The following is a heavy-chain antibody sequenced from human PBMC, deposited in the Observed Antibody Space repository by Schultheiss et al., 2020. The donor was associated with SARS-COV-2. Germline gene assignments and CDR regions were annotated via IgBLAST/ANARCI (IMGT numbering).Heavy chain of an antibody. D-gene: IGHD6-13*01. J-gene: IGHJ6*02. CDR3: ARKGSSWDYGMDV. CDR2: INPNSGGT. V-gene: IGHV1-2*04. CDR1: GYTFTGYY. Sequence: GESLKISCKASGYTFTGYYMHWVRQAPGQGLEWMGWINPNSGGTNYAQKFQGWVTMTRDTSISTAYMELSRLRSDDTAVYYCARKGSSWDYGMDVWGQGTTVTVSS.